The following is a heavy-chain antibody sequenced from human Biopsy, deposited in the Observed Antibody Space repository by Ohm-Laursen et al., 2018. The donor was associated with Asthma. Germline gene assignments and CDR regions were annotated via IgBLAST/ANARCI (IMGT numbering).Heavy chain of an antibody. CDR1: GLSSSGYY. J-gene: IGHJ6*02. D-gene: IGHD3-3*01. CDR3: ARGPEWSGLDI. Sequence: GTLSLTCSMYGLSSSGYYWTWIRQPPGKGLEWIGGSDHRGNTNINPTLKSRVTISKDKSANEFSLKMRSVTAADTAIYYCARGPEWSGLDIWGQGTTVTVSS. V-gene: IGHV4-34*01. CDR2: SDHRGNT.